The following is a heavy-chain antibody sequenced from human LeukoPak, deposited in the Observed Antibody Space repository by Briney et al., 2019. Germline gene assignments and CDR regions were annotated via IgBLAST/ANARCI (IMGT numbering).Heavy chain of an antibody. J-gene: IGHJ4*02. CDR3: ARMYAVAGTLSPYYFDY. Sequence: PSETLSLTCAVYGGSFSDFYWNWIRQPPGRGLEWVGEINDSGTTNYNPSLKSRVTIAVDTSKNQFSLRLSSVTAADTAVYYCARMYAVAGTLSPYYFDYWGQGTLVTASS. CDR2: INDSGTT. V-gene: IGHV4-34*01. CDR1: GGSFSDFY. D-gene: IGHD6-19*01.